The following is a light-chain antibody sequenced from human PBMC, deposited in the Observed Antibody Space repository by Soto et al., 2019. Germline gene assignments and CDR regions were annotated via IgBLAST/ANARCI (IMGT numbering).Light chain of an antibody. CDR1: SSDVGGYDY. CDR2: EVS. CDR3: SSYSISTAYL. J-gene: IGLJ1*01. V-gene: IGLV2-14*01. Sequence: SARTQPASVTGCPGQSITISCTGTSSDVGGYDYVSWYQLHPGKAPKLMVFEVSNRPSGVSYRFSGSKSGNTASLTISGLQAEDEADYFCSSYSISTAYLFGTGTKVTVL.